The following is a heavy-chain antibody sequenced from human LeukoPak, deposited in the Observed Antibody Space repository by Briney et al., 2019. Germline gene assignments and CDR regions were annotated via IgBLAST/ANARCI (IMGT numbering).Heavy chain of an antibody. CDR1: GFTFSSYV. Sequence: PGGSLRLSCAASGFTFSSYVMNWVRQAPGKGLEWVSYISSSGSTIYYADSVKGRFTISRDNARNSLYLQMNSLRAEDTAVYYCARTNKLGAFDIWGQGTMVTVSS. D-gene: IGHD1-7*01. CDR3: ARTNKLGAFDI. V-gene: IGHV3-48*03. J-gene: IGHJ3*02. CDR2: ISSSGSTI.